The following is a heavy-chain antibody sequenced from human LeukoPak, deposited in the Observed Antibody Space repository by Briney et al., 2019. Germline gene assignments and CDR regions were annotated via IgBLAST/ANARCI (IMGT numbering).Heavy chain of an antibody. CDR2: IYYSGST. CDR1: GGSISSSSYY. V-gene: IGHV4-39*01. J-gene: IGHJ4*02. D-gene: IGHD6-19*01. Sequence: SETLSLTCTVSGGSISSSSYYWGWIRQPPGKGLEWIGSIYYSGSTYYNPSLKSRVTISVDTSKNQFSLKLSSVTAADTVVYYCARQDTAGYSSGWYGYWGQGTLVTVSS. CDR3: ARQDTAGYSSGWYGY.